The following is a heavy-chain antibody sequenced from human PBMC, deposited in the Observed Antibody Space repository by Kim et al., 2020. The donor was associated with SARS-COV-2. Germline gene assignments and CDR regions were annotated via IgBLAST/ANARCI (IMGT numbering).Heavy chain of an antibody. Sequence: NPSLKSRVTISVDTSKNQFSLKLSSVTAADTAVYYCARRQGRWELRAFDIWGQGTMVTVSS. V-gene: IGHV4-39*01. CDR3: ARRQGRWELRAFDI. J-gene: IGHJ3*02. D-gene: IGHD1-26*01.